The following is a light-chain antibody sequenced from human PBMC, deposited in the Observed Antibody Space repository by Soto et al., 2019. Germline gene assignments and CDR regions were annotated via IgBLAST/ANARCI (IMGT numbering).Light chain of an antibody. CDR3: QQYNSYSRT. CDR1: QSISSW. Sequence: DIQMTQSPSSLSASVVDGFTITCRASQSISSWLAWYQQKPGKAPKLLIYKASSLESGVPSRFSGSGSGPEFTLTISSLQPDDFATYYCQQYNSYSRTFGQGTKVDI. J-gene: IGKJ1*01. CDR2: KAS. V-gene: IGKV1-5*03.